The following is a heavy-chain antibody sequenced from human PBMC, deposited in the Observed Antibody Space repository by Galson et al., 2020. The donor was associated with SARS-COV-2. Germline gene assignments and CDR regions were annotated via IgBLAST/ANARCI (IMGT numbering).Heavy chain of an antibody. Sequence: SETLSLTCTVSGGAIRSSNYYWGRIRQPPGRSLEWIGSIYYGGGTHYSPSLKSRVTISVDRTKNPFSLKLNSVTAADTAVYYCASHYVIEDAFDMWGQGTMVTVSS. J-gene: IGHJ3*02. V-gene: IGHV4-39*01. CDR2: IYYGGGT. CDR1: GGAIRSSNYY. D-gene: IGHD3-10*02. CDR3: ASHYVIEDAFDM.